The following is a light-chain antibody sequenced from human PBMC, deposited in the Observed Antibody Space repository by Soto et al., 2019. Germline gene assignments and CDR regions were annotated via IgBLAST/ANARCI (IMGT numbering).Light chain of an antibody. CDR1: QSVSSN. V-gene: IGKV3-20*01. Sequence: EIVMTQSPATLSVSPGERATLSCRASQSVSSNLAWYQQKPGQAPRLLIYGASTRATGIPDRFSGSGSGTDFTLTISRLEPEDFAVYYCQQYGSSPTRTFGQGTKVDIK. CDR3: QQYGSSPTRT. CDR2: GAS. J-gene: IGKJ1*01.